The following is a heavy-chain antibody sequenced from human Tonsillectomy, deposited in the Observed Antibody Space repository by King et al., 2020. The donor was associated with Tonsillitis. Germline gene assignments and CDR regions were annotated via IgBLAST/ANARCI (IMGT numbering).Heavy chain of an antibody. V-gene: IGHV3-21*01. Sequence: VQLVESGGGLVKPGGSLRLSCTGSGFTFSLSTLNWVRQAPGRGLEWLSSISRSSSLKYYRDSAKGRSTISRDNAQNSVFLQVNGRKGEDTAVYYCVRGDRRDFWGQGTLVSVSS. CDR2: ISRSSSLK. J-gene: IGHJ1*01. D-gene: IGHD3-10*01. CDR1: GFTFSLST. CDR3: VRGDRRDF.